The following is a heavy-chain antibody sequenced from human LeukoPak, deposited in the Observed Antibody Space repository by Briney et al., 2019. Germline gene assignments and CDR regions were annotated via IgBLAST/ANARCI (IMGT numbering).Heavy chain of an antibody. Sequence: GASVKVSCKASGYTFTSNYIHWVRQAPGQGLEWMGMIYPRDGSTSYAQKFQGRVTMTRDTSTSTVYMELSSLRSEDTAVYYCARGTPYSSSSDWFDPWGQGTLVTVSS. V-gene: IGHV1-46*01. D-gene: IGHD6-6*01. CDR1: GYTFTSNY. J-gene: IGHJ5*02. CDR3: ARGTPYSSSSDWFDP. CDR2: IYPRDGST.